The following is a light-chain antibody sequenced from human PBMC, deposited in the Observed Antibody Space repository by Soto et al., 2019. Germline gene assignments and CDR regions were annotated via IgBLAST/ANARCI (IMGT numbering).Light chain of an antibody. V-gene: IGKV3-20*01. CDR2: GAS. Sequence: EIVMTQSPATLSVSPGERATLSFSASQNILSNLAWYQQKPGQAPRLLIYGASSRATGIPDRFSGSGSGTDFTLTISRLEPEDFAVYYCQQYGSSPITFGQGTRLEIK. CDR3: QQYGSSPIT. J-gene: IGKJ5*01. CDR1: QNILSN.